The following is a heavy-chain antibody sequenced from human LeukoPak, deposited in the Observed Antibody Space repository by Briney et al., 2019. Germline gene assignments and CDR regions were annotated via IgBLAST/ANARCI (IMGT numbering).Heavy chain of an antibody. CDR2: ISAYNGNT. Sequence: ASVKVSCKASGYTFTGYYMHWVRQAPGQGLEWMGWISAYNGNTNYAQKLQGRVTMTTDTSTSTAYMELRSLRSDDTAVYYCARDITMVRGVIIKDYYYYMDVWGKGTTVTVSS. CDR1: GYTFTGYY. CDR3: ARDITMVRGVIIKDYYYYMDV. J-gene: IGHJ6*03. D-gene: IGHD3-10*01. V-gene: IGHV1-18*04.